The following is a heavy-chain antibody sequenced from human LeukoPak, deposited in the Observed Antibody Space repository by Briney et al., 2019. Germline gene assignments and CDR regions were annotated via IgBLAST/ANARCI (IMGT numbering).Heavy chain of an antibody. CDR3: TYYMDV. J-gene: IGHJ6*03. D-gene: IGHD3-16*01. CDR2: INHSGST. CDR1: GGSFSGYY. Sequence: SETLSLTCAVYGGSFSGYYWTWIRQPPGKGLEWIGEINHSGSTNYNPSLKSRVTISVDTSKNQFSLELSSVTAADTAVYYYTYYMDVWVKGTTVTVSS. V-gene: IGHV4-34*01.